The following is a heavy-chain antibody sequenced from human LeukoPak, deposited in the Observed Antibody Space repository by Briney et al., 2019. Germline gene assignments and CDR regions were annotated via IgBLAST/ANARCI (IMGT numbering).Heavy chain of an antibody. CDR2: INPNSGGT. J-gene: IGHJ5*02. CDR3: ARGRGIAVAGNWFDP. Sequence: ASVKVSCKASGYTFTGYYMHWVRQAPGQGLEGMGWINPNSGGTNYAQKFQGRVTMTRDTSISTAYMELSRLRSDDTAVYYCARGRGIAVAGNWFDPWGQGTLVTVSS. CDR1: GYTFTGYY. D-gene: IGHD6-19*01. V-gene: IGHV1-2*02.